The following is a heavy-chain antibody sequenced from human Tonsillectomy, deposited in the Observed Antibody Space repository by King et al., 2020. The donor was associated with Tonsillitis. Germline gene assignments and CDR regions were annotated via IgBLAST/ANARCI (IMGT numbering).Heavy chain of an antibody. CDR3: ALLVPPIPFRDEYFQH. V-gene: IGHV4-30-4*07. J-gene: IGHJ1*01. CDR1: GGSISSGGYS. CDR2: IYYSGST. Sequence: QLQESGPGLVKPSQTLSLTCAVSGGSISSGGYSWSWIRQPPGKGLEWIGYIYYSGSTYYNPSLKSRVTISVDTSKNQFSLKLSSVTAAATAVYYCALLVPPIPFRDEYFQHCGQGTLVTVSS. D-gene: IGHD2-21*02.